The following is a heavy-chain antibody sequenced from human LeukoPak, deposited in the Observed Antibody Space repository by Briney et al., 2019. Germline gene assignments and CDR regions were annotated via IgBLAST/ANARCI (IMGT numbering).Heavy chain of an antibody. CDR3: ARGVTGYYNARNYFDY. D-gene: IGHD3-9*01. CDR2: ISSSGST. Sequence: SETLSLTCTVSGDSISSGDYYWSWIRQPAGKGLEWIGRISSSGSTNYNPSLKSQVTISVDTSKNQFSLKLSSVTAADTAVYYCARGVTGYYNARNYFDYWGQGTLVAVSS. V-gene: IGHV4-61*02. CDR1: GDSISSGDYY. J-gene: IGHJ4*02.